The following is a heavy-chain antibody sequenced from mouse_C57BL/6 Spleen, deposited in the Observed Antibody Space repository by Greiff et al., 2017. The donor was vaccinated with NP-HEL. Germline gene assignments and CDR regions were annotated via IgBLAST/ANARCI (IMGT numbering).Heavy chain of an antibody. CDR3: TKRDGYDEYYYAMDY. Sequence: QVQLQQSGAELVRPGASVTLSCKASGYTFTDYEMHWVKQTPVHGLEWIGAIDPENGGTAYNQKFKGKAILTADKSSSTAYMELRSLTSEDSAVYYCTKRDGYDEYYYAMDYWGQGTSVTVSS. J-gene: IGHJ4*01. CDR2: IDPENGGT. V-gene: IGHV1-15*01. D-gene: IGHD2-2*01. CDR1: GYTFTDYE.